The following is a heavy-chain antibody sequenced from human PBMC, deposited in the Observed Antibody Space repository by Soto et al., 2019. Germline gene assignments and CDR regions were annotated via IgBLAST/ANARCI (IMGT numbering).Heavy chain of an antibody. CDR2: IKPGTSDI. Sequence: PGESLKISCEGAGYKLGSAWIGWVRRKPGEGLEWMGIIKPGTSDIRYSPSFRGQVTISADEAANTAFLQWSSLKTSDTAIYYCESQISFVCDSWGQGTLVTVSS. J-gene: IGHJ4*02. D-gene: IGHD3-16*01. CDR3: ESQISFVCDS. V-gene: IGHV5-51*01. CDR1: GYKLGSAW.